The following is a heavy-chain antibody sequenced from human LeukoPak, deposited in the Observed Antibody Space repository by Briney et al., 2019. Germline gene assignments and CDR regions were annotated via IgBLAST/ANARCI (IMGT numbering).Heavy chain of an antibody. CDR3: AHALVPHPHYFDY. CDR1: GFSLRTRGVG. Sequence: SGPTLFHPTPTLTLTCTCSGFSLRTRGVGVGWIRQPPAKALGWLGLIYWNDDKRYSPTLKSRLTITKDTSKNQVVLTMTNTDPVDTATYYCAHALVPHPHYFDYWGQGTLVTVSS. D-gene: IGHD3-10*02. V-gene: IGHV2-5*01. J-gene: IGHJ4*02. CDR2: IYWNDDK.